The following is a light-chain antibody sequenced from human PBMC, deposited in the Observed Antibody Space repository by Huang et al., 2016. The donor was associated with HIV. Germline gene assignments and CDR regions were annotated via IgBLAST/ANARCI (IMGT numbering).Light chain of an antibody. CDR3: QQSDSTPPT. CDR2: GAS. V-gene: IGKV1-39*01. CDR1: QTISRY. J-gene: IGKJ2*01. Sequence: DIQMNQSPSSLSASVGDRVTITCRASQTISRYLNWYQVKPGKAPKVMIYGASSLQSEVPSRFRGSGSGTGFTLPITSLQPEDFATYYCQQSDSTPPTFGQGTKLEIK.